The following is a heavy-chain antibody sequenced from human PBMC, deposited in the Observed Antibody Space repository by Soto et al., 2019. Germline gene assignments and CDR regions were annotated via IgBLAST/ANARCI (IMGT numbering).Heavy chain of an antibody. CDR2: MSYDGSHK. CDR1: GFTFSSYG. J-gene: IGHJ5*02. V-gene: IGHV3-30*18. Sequence: QVQLVESGGGVVQPGRSLRLSCEASGFTFSSYGMHWVRQAPGKGLEWLAVMSYDGSHKQYADSMKGRFTISRDNSKNTLYLQMNSLRTEDTAVYYCAKDPNDSSGSINWFDPWGQGTLVTVSS. D-gene: IGHD3-22*01. CDR3: AKDPNDSSGSINWFDP.